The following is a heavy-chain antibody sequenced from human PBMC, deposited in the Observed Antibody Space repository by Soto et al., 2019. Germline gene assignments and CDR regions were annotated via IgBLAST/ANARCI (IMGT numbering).Heavy chain of an antibody. J-gene: IGHJ3*02. CDR1: GFSFGSHC. CDR3: VRHRSIAAALDYGFDI. CDR2: ISISSSTI. D-gene: IGHD6-13*01. Sequence: EVQLVESGGDLVQPGGSLRLSCAASGFSFGSHCVSWVRQAPGKGLEWVSYISISSSTIHYADSVKGRFTISRDNAKNSLYLQMNSLRAEDTAVYYCVRHRSIAAALDYGFDIWGQGTMVTVSS. V-gene: IGHV3-48*01.